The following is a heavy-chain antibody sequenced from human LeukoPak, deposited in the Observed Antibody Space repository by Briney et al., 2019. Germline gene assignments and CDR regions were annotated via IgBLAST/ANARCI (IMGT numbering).Heavy chain of an antibody. D-gene: IGHD3-10*01. V-gene: IGHV4-59*08. CDR3: AIQCYYGSGDSCGMDV. CDR2: IYYGGST. CDR1: GASISSYY. J-gene: IGHJ6*02. Sequence: PSETLSLTCTVSGASISSYYWSWIRQPPGKGLEWIGYIYYGGSTNYNPSLKSQVTISADTPKNQFSLKLSFVTAADTAVYYCAIQCYYGSGDSCGMDVWGQGTTVTVSS.